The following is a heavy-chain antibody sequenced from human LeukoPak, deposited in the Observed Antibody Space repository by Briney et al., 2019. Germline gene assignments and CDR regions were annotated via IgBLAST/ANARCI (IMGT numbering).Heavy chain of an antibody. CDR1: GFGFSSYS. CDR2: ISSGSRTI. Sequence: GGSLRLSCTASGFGFSSYSMNWVRQAPGRGLEWISYISSGSRTIFYADSVKGRVTICRDNAKNSLYLLMNSLRADDTAVYYCARESITGDRDFDYWGQGTLITVSS. D-gene: IGHD7-27*01. V-gene: IGHV3-48*01. J-gene: IGHJ4*02. CDR3: ARESITGDRDFDY.